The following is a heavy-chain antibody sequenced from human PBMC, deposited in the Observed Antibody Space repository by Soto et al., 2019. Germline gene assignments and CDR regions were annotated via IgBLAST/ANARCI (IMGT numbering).Heavy chain of an antibody. CDR1: DLSFSCYY. CDR2: IFHGGST. D-gene: IGHD6-13*01. J-gene: IGHJ3*01. V-gene: IGHV4-34*12. CDR3: TTSGRSWPDSFDF. Sequence: PSETLSLTCAFYDLSFSCYYLSWIRQPPGKGLEWIGEIFHGGSTDYSPSLKSRVTISVDTSKNQFSLEVRSLTAADTAVYYCTTSGRSWPDSFDFWGQGAMVNVSS.